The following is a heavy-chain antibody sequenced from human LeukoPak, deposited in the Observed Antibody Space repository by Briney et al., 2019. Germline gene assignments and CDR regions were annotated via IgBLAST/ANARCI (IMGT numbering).Heavy chain of an antibody. CDR1: GFTSSSYS. J-gene: IGHJ4*02. D-gene: IGHD3-22*01. CDR3: AIGLYYDSSGYYLDY. CDR2: ISSSSSYI. V-gene: IGHV3-21*04. Sequence: PGGSLRLSCAASGFTSSSYSMNWVRQAPGKGREWVSSISSSSSYIYYADSVKGRFTISRDNAKNSLYLQMNSLRAEDTAVYYCAIGLYYDSSGYYLDYRGQGTLVTVSS.